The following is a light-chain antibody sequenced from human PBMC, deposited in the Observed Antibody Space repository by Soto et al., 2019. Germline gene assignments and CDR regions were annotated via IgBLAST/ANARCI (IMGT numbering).Light chain of an antibody. Sequence: QSVLTQPASVSGSPGQSITISCTGRSSDIGGYNSVSWFQLHPGKAPKLMIYEVTNRPSGVSNRFSGSKSGNTASLTISGLQAEDEADYFCSSFTNSNTLYVFGTGTKVTVL. CDR2: EVT. CDR1: SSDIGGYNS. CDR3: SSFTNSNTLYV. V-gene: IGLV2-14*01. J-gene: IGLJ1*01.